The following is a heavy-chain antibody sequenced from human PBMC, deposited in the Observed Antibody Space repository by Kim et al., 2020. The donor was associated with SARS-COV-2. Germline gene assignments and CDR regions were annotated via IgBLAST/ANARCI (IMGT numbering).Heavy chain of an antibody. Sequence: GGSLRLSCAASGFTVSSKYMSWVRQAPGKGLEWVSVIYSGGGTYYADSVKGRFTISRDNSKNTLFLQMNSLRAEDTAVYFCAREDYQETSGFDIWGQGTMVTVSS. CDR1: GFTVSSKY. D-gene: IGHD3-22*01. J-gene: IGHJ3*02. V-gene: IGHV3-53*01. CDR3: AREDYQETSGFDI. CDR2: IYSGGGT.